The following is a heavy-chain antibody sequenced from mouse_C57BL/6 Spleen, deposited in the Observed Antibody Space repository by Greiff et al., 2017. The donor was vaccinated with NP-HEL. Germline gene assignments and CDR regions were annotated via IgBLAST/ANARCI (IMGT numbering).Heavy chain of an antibody. J-gene: IGHJ4*01. CDR3: ARTRELRLMDY. CDR1: GYAFSSYW. Sequence: VQLQESGAELVKPGASVKISCKASGYAFSSYWMNWVKQRPGKGLEWIGQIYPGDGDTNYNGKFKGKATLTADKSSSTAYMQLSSLTSEDSAVYFCARTRELRLMDYWGQGTSVTVSS. D-gene: IGHD3-2*02. V-gene: IGHV1-80*01. CDR2: IYPGDGDT.